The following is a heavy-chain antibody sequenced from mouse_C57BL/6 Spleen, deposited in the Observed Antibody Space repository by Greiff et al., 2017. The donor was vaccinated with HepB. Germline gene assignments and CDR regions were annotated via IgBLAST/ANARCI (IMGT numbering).Heavy chain of an antibody. CDR1: GYTFTGYW. Sequence: QVQLQQSGAELMKPGASVKLSCKATGYTFTGYWIEWVKQRPGHGLEWIGEILPGSGSTNYNEKFKGKATFTADTSSNTAYIQLSSLTTEDSAIYYCARQGYYGSSHWYFDVWGTGTTVTVSS. CDR2: ILPGSGST. CDR3: ARQGYYGSSHWYFDV. D-gene: IGHD1-1*01. V-gene: IGHV1-9*01. J-gene: IGHJ1*03.